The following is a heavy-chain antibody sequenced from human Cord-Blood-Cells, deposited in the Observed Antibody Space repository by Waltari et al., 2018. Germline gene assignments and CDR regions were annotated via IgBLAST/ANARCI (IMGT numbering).Heavy chain of an antibody. V-gene: IGHV4-39*01. J-gene: IGHJ4*02. D-gene: IGHD3-10*01. CDR3: ASVAPYITMVRGVIDY. Sequence: QLQLQESGPGLVKPSETLSLTCTVSGGSISSSSYYWGWIRQPPGKGLEWIGSICYSGSTYYNPSLKSRVTISVDTSKNQFSLKLSSVTAADTAVYYCASVAPYITMVRGVIDYWGQGTLVTVSS. CDR1: GGSISSSSYY. CDR2: ICYSGST.